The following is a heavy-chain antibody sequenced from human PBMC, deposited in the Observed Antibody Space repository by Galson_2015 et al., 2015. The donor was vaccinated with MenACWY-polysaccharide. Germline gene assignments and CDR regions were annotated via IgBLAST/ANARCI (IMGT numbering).Heavy chain of an antibody. CDR1: GFTFSNYW. Sequence: FLRLSCAASGFTFSNYWMTWVRQAPGKGLEWVANIKKDGSEKYYVDSVKGRFTISRDNALYLQMNSLRAEDTAVYFCARGHYGMDVWGQGTTVTVSS. CDR2: IKKDGSEK. J-gene: IGHJ6*02. V-gene: IGHV3-7*01. CDR3: ARGHYGMDV.